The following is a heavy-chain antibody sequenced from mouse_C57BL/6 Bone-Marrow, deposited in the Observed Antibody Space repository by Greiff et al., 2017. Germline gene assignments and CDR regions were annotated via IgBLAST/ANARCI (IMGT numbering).Heavy chain of an antibody. V-gene: IGHV1-76*01. J-gene: IGHJ3*01. Sequence: QVQLQQSGAELVRPGASVKLSCKASGYTFTDYYINWVKQRPGQGLEWIARIYPGSGNTYYNEKFKGKATLTAEKSSSTAYMQLSSLTSEDSAVYFCAGGYYLAWFAYWGQGTLVTVSA. CDR2: IYPGSGNT. CDR1: GYTFTDYY. D-gene: IGHD2-3*01. CDR3: AGGYYLAWFAY.